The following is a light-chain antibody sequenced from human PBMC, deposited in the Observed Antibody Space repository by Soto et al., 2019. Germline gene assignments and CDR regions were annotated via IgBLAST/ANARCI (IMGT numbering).Light chain of an antibody. Sequence: DIVMTQSPDSLVVSLGERATINCKSSQSVLYSSNNKNYLAWYQQKPVQPPKLLIHCASTRKSGAPDRFSGSGSGTDFTITISSLQAEDVAVYCCQQYYATPLTFGGGTKMEIK. J-gene: IGKJ4*01. CDR1: QSVLYSSNNKNY. CDR3: QQYYATPLT. CDR2: CAS. V-gene: IGKV4-1*01.